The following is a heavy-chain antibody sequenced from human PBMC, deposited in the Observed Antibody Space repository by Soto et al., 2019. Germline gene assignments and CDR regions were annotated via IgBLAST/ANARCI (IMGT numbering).Heavy chain of an antibody. D-gene: IGHD3-22*01. CDR1: GDSVSSNSAA. V-gene: IGHV6-1*01. Sequence: PSQTLSLTCAISGDSVSSNSAAWNWIRQSPSRGLEWLGRTYYRSKWYNDYAVSVKSRITINPDTSKNQFSLQLNSVTPEDTAVYYCAREMYYSDSSGYPQLGMDVWGQGTTVTVSS. J-gene: IGHJ6*02. CDR2: TYYRSKWYN. CDR3: AREMYYSDSSGYPQLGMDV.